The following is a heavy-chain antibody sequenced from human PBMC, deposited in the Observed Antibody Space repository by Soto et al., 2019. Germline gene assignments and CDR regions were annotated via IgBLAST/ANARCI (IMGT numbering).Heavy chain of an antibody. Sequence: EVQLVESGGGLIPPGGSLRLSCAASGFLVNSAYMTWVRQAPGKGLEWLSMINSDGSTLYAESVKGRFTISRDDSKNRLDLQMNSLRAEDTAMYDCARSGYSVAGGYWGQGTLVIVTS. CDR2: INSDGST. V-gene: IGHV3-53*01. D-gene: IGHD5-18*01. J-gene: IGHJ4*02. CDR1: GFLVNSAY. CDR3: ARSGYSVAGGY.